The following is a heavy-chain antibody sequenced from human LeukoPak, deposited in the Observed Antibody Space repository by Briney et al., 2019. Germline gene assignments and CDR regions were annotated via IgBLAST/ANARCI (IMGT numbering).Heavy chain of an antibody. CDR1: GFTFSSYA. V-gene: IGHV3-23*01. Sequence: GGSLRLSCAASGFTFSSYAMSWVRQAPGKGLEWVSVISGSGGSTYYADSVKGRFTLSRDNPKNTLYLQMNSLRAEDTAVYYCAKDSNYYGSGTYSKGPVDYWGQGTLVTVSS. J-gene: IGHJ4*02. D-gene: IGHD3-10*01. CDR2: ISGSGGST. CDR3: AKDSNYYGSGTYSKGPVDY.